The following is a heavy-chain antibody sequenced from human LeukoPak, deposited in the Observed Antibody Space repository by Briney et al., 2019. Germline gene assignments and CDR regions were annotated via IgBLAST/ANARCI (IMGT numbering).Heavy chain of an antibody. D-gene: IGHD2-2*01. CDR2: ISGSGDRT. V-gene: IGHV3-23*01. CDR1: GFTFSTYA. CDR3: ANDRSMYCRSSSCYLDWFDP. Sequence: GGSLRPSCAASGFTFSTYAMIWVRQAPGKGLEWVAAISGSGDRTYYADSVKGRFTISRDNSKNTLYLQMNSLGAEDTAVYYCANDRSMYCRSSSCYLDWFDPWGQGTLVTLSS. J-gene: IGHJ5*02.